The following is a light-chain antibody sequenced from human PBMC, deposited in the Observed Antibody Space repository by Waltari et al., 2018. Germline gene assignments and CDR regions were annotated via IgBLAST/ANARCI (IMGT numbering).Light chain of an antibody. CDR2: GTF. CDR1: QTIRTTY. Sequence: EIVLTQSPGTLSWSPGEGATLSCRTRQTIRTTYLAWYQQKPGQAPTLLIYGTFTRATGIPDRFTGSGSGTHFSLTISSLEPEDFATYYCQQYDISPLTFGGGTKVEIK. CDR3: QQYDISPLT. J-gene: IGKJ4*01. V-gene: IGKV3-20*01.